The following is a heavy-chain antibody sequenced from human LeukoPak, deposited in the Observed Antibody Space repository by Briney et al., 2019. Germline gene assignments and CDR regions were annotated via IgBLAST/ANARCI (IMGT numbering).Heavy chain of an antibody. CDR1: GFTVSSNY. CDR2: IYSDGTT. J-gene: IGHJ4*02. D-gene: IGHD3-22*01. Sequence: PGGSLRLSCVVSGFTVSSNYMSWVRQAPGKGLECVSIIYSDGTTYYADSVKGRFTISRDNSKNMVNLQMNSLRAEDTAMYYCTGDRYSGYHFGYWGQGTLVTVSS. V-gene: IGHV3-53*01. CDR3: TGDRYSGYHFGY.